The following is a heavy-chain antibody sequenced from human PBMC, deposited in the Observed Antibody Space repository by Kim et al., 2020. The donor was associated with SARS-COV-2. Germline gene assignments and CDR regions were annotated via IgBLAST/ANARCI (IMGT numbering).Heavy chain of an antibody. CDR1: GGSFSGYY. CDR2: INHSGST. V-gene: IGHV4-34*01. Sequence: SETLSLTCAVYGGSFSGYYWSWIRQPPGKGLEWIGEINHSGSTNYNPSLKSRVTISVDTSKNQFSLKLSSVTAADTAVYYCARGRGIVDLVLVPGSGDFDYWGQGTLVTVSS. CDR3: ARGRGIVDLVLVPGSGDFDY. D-gene: IGHD3-22*01. J-gene: IGHJ4*02.